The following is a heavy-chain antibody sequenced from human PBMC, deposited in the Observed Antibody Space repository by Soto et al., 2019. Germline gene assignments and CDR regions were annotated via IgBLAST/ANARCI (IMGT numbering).Heavy chain of an antibody. CDR2: ISSSSSYT. CDR3: ARDSTGWRAVYDY. V-gene: IGHV3-11*05. D-gene: IGHD6-19*01. CDR1: GFTFSDYY. J-gene: IGHJ4*02. Sequence: LRLSCAASGFTFSDYYMSWIRQVPGKGLEWVSYISSSSSYTNYADSVKGRFTISRDNAKNSLYLQMNSLRAEDTAVYYCARDSTGWRAVYDYWGRGTLVTVSS.